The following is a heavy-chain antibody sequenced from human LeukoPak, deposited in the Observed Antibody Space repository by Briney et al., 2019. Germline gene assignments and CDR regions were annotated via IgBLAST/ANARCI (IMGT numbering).Heavy chain of an antibody. CDR2: INHNGST. J-gene: IGHJ6*04. V-gene: IGHV4-34*01. CDR3: ARSVVVPAAIPRECYYYGMDV. D-gene: IGHD2-2*01. CDR1: GGSFSGYY. Sequence: SETLSLTCAVYGGSFSGYYWSWIRQPPGKGLEWIGEINHNGSTNYNPSLKSRVTISVDTSKVQFSLKLSSVTAADTAVYYCARSVVVPAAIPRECYYYGMDVWGKGTTVTVSS.